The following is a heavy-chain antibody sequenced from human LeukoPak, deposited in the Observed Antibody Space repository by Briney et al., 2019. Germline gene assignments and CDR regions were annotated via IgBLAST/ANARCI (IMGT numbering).Heavy chain of an antibody. D-gene: IGHD3-10*01. CDR3: ARDQRVRGIHYYYGMDV. V-gene: IGHV4-4*07. J-gene: IGHJ6*02. CDR2: IYTSGST. CDR1: GGSISSYY. Sequence: SETLSLTCTVSGGSISSYYWSWIRQPAGKGLEWIGRIYTSGSTNYNPSLKSRVTMSVDTSKNQFSLKLSSVTAADTAVYYCARDQRVRGIHYYYGMDVWGQGTTVTVSS.